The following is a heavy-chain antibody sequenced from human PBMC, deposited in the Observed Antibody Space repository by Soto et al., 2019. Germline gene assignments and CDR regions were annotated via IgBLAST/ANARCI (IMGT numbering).Heavy chain of an antibody. D-gene: IGHD4-4*01. J-gene: IGHJ5*02. CDR2: INHSGST. CDR1: GGSFSGYY. V-gene: IGHV4-34*01. Sequence: SETLSLTCAVYGGSFSGYYWSWIRQPPGKGLEWIGEINHSGSTNYNPSLKSRVTISVDTSKNQFSLKLSSVTAADTAVYYCARKIWSDSNYDWFDPWGQGTLVTVS. CDR3: ARKIWSDSNYDWFDP.